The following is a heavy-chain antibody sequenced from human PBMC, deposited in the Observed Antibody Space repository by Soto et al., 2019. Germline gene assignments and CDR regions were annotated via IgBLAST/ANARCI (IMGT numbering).Heavy chain of an antibody. CDR2: IYSGGST. V-gene: IGHV3-53*04. CDR3: ARAHVDIVATISGYFDY. Sequence: GGSLRLSCAASGFTVSSNYMSWVRQAPGKGLEWVSVIYSGGSTYYADSVKGRFTISRHNSKNTLYLQMNSLRAEDTAVYYCARAHVDIVATISGYFDYWGQGTLVTVSS. J-gene: IGHJ4*02. D-gene: IGHD5-12*01. CDR1: GFTVSSNY.